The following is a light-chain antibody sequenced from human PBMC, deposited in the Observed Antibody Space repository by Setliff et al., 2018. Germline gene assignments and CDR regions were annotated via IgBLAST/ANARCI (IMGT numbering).Light chain of an antibody. V-gene: IGLV1-44*01. Sequence: QSVLTQPPSASGTPGQRVTISCSGSSSNIGGNTVNWYQQLPGTAPKVLIFRNSERPSGVPDRFSGSKSGTSASLAISGLQSEDEADYYCSSYTRDTTLVFGTGTKVTVL. CDR3: SSYTRDTTLV. J-gene: IGLJ1*01. CDR1: SSNIGGNT. CDR2: RNS.